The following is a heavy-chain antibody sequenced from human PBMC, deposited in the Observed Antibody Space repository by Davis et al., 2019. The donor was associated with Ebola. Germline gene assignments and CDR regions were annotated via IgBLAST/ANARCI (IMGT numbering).Heavy chain of an antibody. V-gene: IGHV1-46*01. J-gene: IGHJ5*02. Sequence: ASVKVSCKASGYTFTSYYMHWVRQAPGQGLEWMGIINPSGGSTSYAQNFQGRVTMTEDTSTDTAYMELSSLRSEDTAVYYCTRLRTSVTTWQWFDPWGQGTLVTVSS. CDR1: GYTFTSYY. CDR3: TRLRTSVTTWQWFDP. D-gene: IGHD4-17*01. CDR2: INPSGGST.